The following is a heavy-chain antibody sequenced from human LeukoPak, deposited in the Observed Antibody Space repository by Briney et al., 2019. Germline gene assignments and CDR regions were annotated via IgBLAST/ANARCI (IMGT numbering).Heavy chain of an antibody. CDR3: ASYGIAAAGNEAFDI. CDR2: INHSGST. V-gene: IGHV4-34*01. J-gene: IGHJ3*02. Sequence: PSETLSLTCAVYGGSFSGYYWSWIRQPPGKGLEWIGEINHSGSTNYNPSLKSRVTISVDTSKNQFSLKLSSMTAADTAVYYCASYGIAAAGNEAFDIWGQGTMVTVSS. D-gene: IGHD6-13*01. CDR1: GGSFSGYY.